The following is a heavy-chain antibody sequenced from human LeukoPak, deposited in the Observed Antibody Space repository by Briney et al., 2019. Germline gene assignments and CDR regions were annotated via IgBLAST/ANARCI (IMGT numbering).Heavy chain of an antibody. D-gene: IGHD2-21*02. Sequence: PGGSLRLSCAASGFTFSSYWMSWVRQAPGKGLEWVAVISYDGSNKYYADSVKGRFTISRDNSKNTLYLQMNSLRAEDTAVYYCAKVDYCGGDCRTLDAFDIWGQGTMVTVSS. CDR1: GFTFSSYW. CDR3: AKVDYCGGDCRTLDAFDI. CDR2: ISYDGSNK. J-gene: IGHJ3*02. V-gene: IGHV3-30*18.